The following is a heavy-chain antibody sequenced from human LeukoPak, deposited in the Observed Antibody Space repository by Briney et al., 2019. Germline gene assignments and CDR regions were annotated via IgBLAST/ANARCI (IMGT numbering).Heavy chain of an antibody. V-gene: IGHV3-21*01. CDR2: ISSSSSYI. CDR3: ARDQLAVSYFNY. Sequence: GGSLRLSCAASGFTFSSYSMNWVCQAPGKGLEWVSSISSSSSYIDYADSMKGRFTISRDNAKNSLYLQMNSLRAEDTAVYYCARDQLAVSYFNYWGQGTLVTVSS. D-gene: IGHD2-8*02. CDR1: GFTFSSYS. J-gene: IGHJ4*02.